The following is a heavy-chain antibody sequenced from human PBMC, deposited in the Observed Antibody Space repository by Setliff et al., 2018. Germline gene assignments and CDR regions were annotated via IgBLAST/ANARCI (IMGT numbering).Heavy chain of an antibody. D-gene: IGHD3-10*01. J-gene: IGHJ6*03. CDR3: ARVWFGNMDV. CDR2: VYYSGTA. CDR1: GGSLSTYY. Sequence: LETLSLTCTVSGGSLSTYYWSWIRQPPGKGLEFIGYVYYSGTANYSPSLRSRLTISVDTSKNQFSLKLRSVTAADTAVYYCARVWFGNMDVWGKGTTVTVSS. V-gene: IGHV4-59*01.